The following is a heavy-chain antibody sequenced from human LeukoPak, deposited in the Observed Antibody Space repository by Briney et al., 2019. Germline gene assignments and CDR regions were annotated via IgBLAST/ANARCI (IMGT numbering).Heavy chain of an antibody. CDR1: GGSISSHY. V-gene: IGHV4-59*11. CDR3: ARGDLVVPAANRAFDI. D-gene: IGHD2-2*01. Sequence: SETLSLTCTVSGGSISSHYWSWIRQPPGKGLEWIGYIYYSGSTNYNPSLKSRVTISVDTSKNQLSLKLSSVTAADTAVYYCARGDLVVPAANRAFDIWGQGTMVTVSS. CDR2: IYYSGST. J-gene: IGHJ3*02.